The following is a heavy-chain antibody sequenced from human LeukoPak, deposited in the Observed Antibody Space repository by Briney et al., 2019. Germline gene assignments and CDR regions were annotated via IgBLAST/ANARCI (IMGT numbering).Heavy chain of an antibody. CDR3: ASSKDDFWIGYRPYYYYYMDV. J-gene: IGHJ6*03. D-gene: IGHD3-3*01. CDR2: IIPIFGTA. V-gene: IGHV1-69*05. Sequence: SVKVSFKASGGTFSSYAISWVRQAPGQGLEWMGGIIPIFGTANYAQKFQGRVTNTTDESTSTAYMELSSLRSEDTAVYYCASSKDDFWIGYRPYYYYYMDVWGKGTTVTVSS. CDR1: GGTFSSYA.